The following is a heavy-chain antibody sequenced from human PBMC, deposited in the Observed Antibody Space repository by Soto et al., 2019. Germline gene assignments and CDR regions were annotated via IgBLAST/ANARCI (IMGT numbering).Heavy chain of an antibody. V-gene: IGHV3-11*01. J-gene: IGHJ4*02. CDR1: GFTFKDYY. CDR3: ARGSRQRFLEWLLFDY. CDR2: ISSSGDAI. Sequence: QVQLVESGGGLVKPGGSLRLSCFTSGFTFKDYYMGWIRQAPGKGLEWLSYISSSGDAIYYADSVKGRFTTSRDNIKNSLMMEMNSLSVDDSAVYYCARGSRQRFLEWLLFDYWGQGALVTVS. D-gene: IGHD3-3*01.